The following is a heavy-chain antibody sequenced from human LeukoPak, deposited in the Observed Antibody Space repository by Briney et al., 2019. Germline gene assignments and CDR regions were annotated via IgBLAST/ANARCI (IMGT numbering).Heavy chain of an antibody. D-gene: IGHD6-13*01. J-gene: IGHJ4*02. Sequence: AITGSGGSTYYIASVKGRFTISRDNSKNTLYLQMNSLRAEDTAVYYCAKPLARIAAAGTPDYWGQGTLVTVSS. CDR2: ITGSGGST. CDR3: AKPLARIAAAGTPDY. V-gene: IGHV3-23*01.